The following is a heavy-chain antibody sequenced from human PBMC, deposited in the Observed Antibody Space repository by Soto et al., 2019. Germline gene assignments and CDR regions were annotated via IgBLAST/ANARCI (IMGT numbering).Heavy chain of an antibody. CDR3: VSSRSDYYMDV. D-gene: IGHD6-13*01. Sequence: ASLKVSCKASGYTFTGYYMHWVRQAPGQGLEWMGWINPNSGGTNYAQKFQGWVTMTRDTSISTAYMEMSRLRSDDTAVYYCVSSRSDYYMDVWGKGTTVTVSS. V-gene: IGHV1-2*04. CDR2: INPNSGGT. J-gene: IGHJ6*03. CDR1: GYTFTGYY.